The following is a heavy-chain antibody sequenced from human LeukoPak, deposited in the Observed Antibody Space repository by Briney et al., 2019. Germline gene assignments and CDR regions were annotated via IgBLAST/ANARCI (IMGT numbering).Heavy chain of an antibody. CDR2: ISWNSGSI. CDR3: AKGIAAAGNLGVDY. D-gene: IGHD6-13*01. V-gene: IGHV3-9*03. CDR1: GFTFDDYA. Sequence: SLRLSCAASGFTFDDYARHWVRHAPGKGLEWVSGISWNSGSIVYAYSVKGRFTISRDNAKNSLYLQMNSLRAEDMALYYCAKGIAAAGNLGVDYWGQGTLVTVSS. J-gene: IGHJ4*02.